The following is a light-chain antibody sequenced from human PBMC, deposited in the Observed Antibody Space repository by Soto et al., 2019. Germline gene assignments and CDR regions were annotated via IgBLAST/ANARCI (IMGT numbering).Light chain of an antibody. Sequence: EIVLTQSPGTLSLSPGERATLSCRASQSVSSSYLAWYQQKPGQAPRLLIYGASSRATGIPDRFSGSGSGTDVTLTSSRLEPEDFAVYYCLQYGSSLFTFGPGTKVDIK. J-gene: IGKJ3*01. V-gene: IGKV3-20*01. CDR1: QSVSSSY. CDR3: LQYGSSLFT. CDR2: GAS.